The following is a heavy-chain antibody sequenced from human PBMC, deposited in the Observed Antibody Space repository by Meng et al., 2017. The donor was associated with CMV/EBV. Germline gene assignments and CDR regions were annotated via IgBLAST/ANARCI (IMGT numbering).Heavy chain of an antibody. J-gene: IGHJ6*02. CDR2: ISSSGSTI. CDR1: GFTFSSYE. V-gene: IGHV3-48*03. D-gene: IGHD2-21*01. CDR3: ARALVVETNPRNYYYYGMDV. Sequence: GGSLRLSCAASGFTFSSYEMNWVRQAPGKGLEWVSYISSSGSTIYYADSVKGRFTISRDNAKNSLYLQMNSLGAEDTAVYYYARALVVETNPRNYYYYGMDVWGQGTTVTVSS.